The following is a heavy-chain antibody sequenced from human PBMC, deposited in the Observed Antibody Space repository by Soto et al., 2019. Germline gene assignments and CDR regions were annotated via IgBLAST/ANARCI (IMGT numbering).Heavy chain of an antibody. CDR2: INHSGST. D-gene: IGHD5-18*01. J-gene: IGHJ5*02. V-gene: IGHV4-34*01. Sequence: SETLSLTCAVYGGAFSGYYWGWIRPPPGKGLEGIGEINHSGSTNYNPSLKSRVTISVDTSKNQFSLKLSSVTAADTAVYYCARVQTPWIQLWRGGDWFDPWGQGTLVTVSS. CDR3: ARVQTPWIQLWRGGDWFDP. CDR1: GGAFSGYY.